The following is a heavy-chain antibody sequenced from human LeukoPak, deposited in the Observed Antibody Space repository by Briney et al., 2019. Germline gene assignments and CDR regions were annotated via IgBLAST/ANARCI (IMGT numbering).Heavy chain of an antibody. D-gene: IGHD2-8*01. CDR3: AKKEGRINVWYYCHMDV. CDR2: ISGSGGSR. V-gene: IGHV3-23*01. Sequence: GGSLRLSCAASGFTFSNYAMTWVRQAPGQGLEWVSDISGSGGSRYYADSVKGRFTISRDNSKNTLYLQMNSLRVEDTAVYYCAKKEGRINVWYYCHMDVWGKGTTVTVSS. CDR1: GFTFSNYA. J-gene: IGHJ6*03.